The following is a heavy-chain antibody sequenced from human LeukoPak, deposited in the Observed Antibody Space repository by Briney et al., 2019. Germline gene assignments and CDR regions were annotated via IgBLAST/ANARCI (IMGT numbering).Heavy chain of an antibody. CDR2: ISSSSSYV. CDR3: ARDSDSSGYYDY. CDR1: GCTFSSYS. Sequence: GGSLRLSGAGSGCTFSSYSMNWVRQAPGKGLEWVSSISSSSSYVYYADSVKGRFTISRDNAKNSLYLQMNSLRAEDTAVYYCARDSDSSGYYDYWGQGTLVTVSS. J-gene: IGHJ4*02. D-gene: IGHD3-22*01. V-gene: IGHV3-21*01.